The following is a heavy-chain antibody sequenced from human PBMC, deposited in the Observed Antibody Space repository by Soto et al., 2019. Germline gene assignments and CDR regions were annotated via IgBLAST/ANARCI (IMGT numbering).Heavy chain of an antibody. CDR2: INPHGGST. J-gene: IGHJ5*02. V-gene: IGHV1-46*01. CDR1: GNSFTTYY. Sequence: ASVKVSCKASGNSFTTYYMHWVRQAPGQGLEWMGVINPHGGSTKYAQKFQGRITMTRDTSRSTVYMELSSLRSDDTAIYYCARSSGGNFGIIIEGSNWFDPWGQGTLVTVSS. CDR3: ARSSGGNFGIIIEGSNWFDP. D-gene: IGHD3-3*01.